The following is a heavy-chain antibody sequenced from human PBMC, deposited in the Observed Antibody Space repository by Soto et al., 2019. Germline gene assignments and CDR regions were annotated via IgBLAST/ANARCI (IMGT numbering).Heavy chain of an antibody. CDR3: ARGVGSGSYYNQYNWFDP. V-gene: IGHV1-18*01. CDR1: GYTFTNYG. CDR2: INVYNGKT. J-gene: IGHJ5*02. D-gene: IGHD3-10*01. Sequence: ASVKVSCKASGYTFTNYGISWVRQAPGQGLEWMGWINVYNGKTKYAQKIQGRDTITTDTSTSTAYKELRSLRSDDTAFYYCARGVGSGSYYNQYNWFDPWGQGTLVTVSS.